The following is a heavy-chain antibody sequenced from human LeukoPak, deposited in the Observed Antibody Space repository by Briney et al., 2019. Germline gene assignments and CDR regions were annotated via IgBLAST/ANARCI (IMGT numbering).Heavy chain of an antibody. CDR1: GFTFSSYG. D-gene: IGHD2-2*01. CDR2: ISYDGSNK. J-gene: IGHJ6*02. V-gene: IGHV3-30*18. Sequence: GGSLRLSCAASGFTFSSYGMHWVRQAPGKGLEWVAVISYDGSNKYYADSVKGRFTISRDNSKNTLYLQMNSLRAEDTAVYYCAKVGYCSSTSYYFGHYYYYYGMDVWGQGTTVTVSS. CDR3: AKVGYCSSTSYYFGHYYYYYGMDV.